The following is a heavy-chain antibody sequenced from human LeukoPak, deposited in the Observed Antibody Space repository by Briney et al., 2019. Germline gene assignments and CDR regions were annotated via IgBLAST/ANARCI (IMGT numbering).Heavy chain of an antibody. V-gene: IGHV3-7*01. Sequence: GGSLRLSCAASGLTFSSYWMSWVRQAPGKGLEWVANIKQDGSEKYYVDSVKGRFTISRDNAKNSLYLQMNSLRAEDTAVYYCAREGAGGSGTNWGQGTLVTVSS. D-gene: IGHD3-10*01. CDR3: AREGAGGSGTN. CDR1: GLTFSSYW. J-gene: IGHJ4*02. CDR2: IKQDGSEK.